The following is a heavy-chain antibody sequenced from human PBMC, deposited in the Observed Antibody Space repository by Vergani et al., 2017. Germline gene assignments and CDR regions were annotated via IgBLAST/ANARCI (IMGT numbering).Heavy chain of an antibody. Sequence: QVQLQQWGAGLLKPSETLSLTCAVYGGSFSGYYWSWIRQHPGKGLEWIGYIFYSGSTYYNPSLKSRVTISVDTSKNQFSLKLSSVTAADTAVYYCAGLYDFWSGHGGNLFDPWGQGTLVTVSS. CDR1: GGSFSGYY. J-gene: IGHJ5*02. CDR2: IFYSGST. D-gene: IGHD3-3*01. V-gene: IGHV4-34*12. CDR3: AGLYDFWSGHGGNLFDP.